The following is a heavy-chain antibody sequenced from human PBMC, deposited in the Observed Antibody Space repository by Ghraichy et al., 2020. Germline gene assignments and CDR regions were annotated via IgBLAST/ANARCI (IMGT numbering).Heavy chain of an antibody. D-gene: IGHD2/OR15-2a*01. CDR3: ARHIRAPQYISTRNVWYFDL. J-gene: IGHJ2*01. CDR2: VYYSGST. V-gene: IGHV4-39*01. CDR1: GASINERTYY. Sequence: SETLSLTCSVSGASINERTYYWGWIRQPPGKGLEWIGSVYYSGSTYYNLSPQSHLTISADTSKNQFSLRLSSVTAADTALYFCARHIRAPQYISTRNVWYFDLCGLGALVPVSS.